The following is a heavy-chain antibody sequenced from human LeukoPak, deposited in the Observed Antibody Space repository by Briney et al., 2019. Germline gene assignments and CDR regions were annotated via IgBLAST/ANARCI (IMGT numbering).Heavy chain of an antibody. Sequence: GGSLRLSCAASGFAFRNYGMHWVRQAPGKGLEWVAVLWYDESNKFYADSVKGRFTISRDTSKNTLYLQMNSLRAEDTAVYYCARIFTSGYSTDYWGQGTLVTVSS. J-gene: IGHJ4*02. CDR2: LWYDESNK. D-gene: IGHD3-3*01. CDR3: ARIFTSGYSTDY. CDR1: GFAFRNYG. V-gene: IGHV3-33*01.